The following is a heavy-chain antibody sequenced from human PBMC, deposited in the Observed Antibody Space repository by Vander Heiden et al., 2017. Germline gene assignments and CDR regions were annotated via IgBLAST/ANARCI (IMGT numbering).Heavy chain of an antibody. CDR2: ISYDGSNK. CDR1: GFTFSSYG. D-gene: IGHD3-10*01. J-gene: IGHJ4*02. CDR3: ASNGIYGSGSYYIDY. Sequence: QVQLVESGGGVVQPGRSLRLSWAASGFTFSSYGMHWVRQAPGKGLEWVAVISYDGSNKYYADSVKGRFTISRDNSKNTLYLQMNSLRAEDTAVYYCASNGIYGSGSYYIDYWGQGTLVTVSS. V-gene: IGHV3-30*03.